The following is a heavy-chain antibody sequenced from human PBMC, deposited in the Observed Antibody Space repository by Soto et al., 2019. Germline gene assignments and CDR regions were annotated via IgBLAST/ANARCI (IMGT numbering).Heavy chain of an antibody. D-gene: IGHD3-3*01. V-gene: IGHV3-23*01. CDR2: ISGSGGST. J-gene: IGHJ6*02. CDR1: GFTFSSYA. Sequence: GGSLRLSCAASGFTFSSYAMSWVRQAPGKGLEWVSAISGSGGSTYYAASVKGRFTISRDNSKNTLYLQMNSLRAEDTAVYYCAKESMAPWLRCLEWLGADYYYYYGMDVWGQGTTVTVSS. CDR3: AKESMAPWLRCLEWLGADYYYYYGMDV.